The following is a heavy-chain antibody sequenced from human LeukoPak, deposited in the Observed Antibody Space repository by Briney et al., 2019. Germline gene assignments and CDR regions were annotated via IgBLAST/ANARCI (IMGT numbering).Heavy chain of an antibody. CDR2: INPNSGGT. D-gene: IGHD5-18*01. V-gene: IGHV1-2*02. CDR1: GYTFTGYY. J-gene: IGHJ4*02. Sequence: ASVKVSCKASGYTFTGYYLHWVRQAPGQGLEWMGWINPNSGGTNYAQKFQGRVTMTGDTSVSTAYMELSRLSSDDTAIYYCAGRPDTAIGPIFDYWGQGTLVTVSS. CDR3: AGRPDTAIGPIFDY.